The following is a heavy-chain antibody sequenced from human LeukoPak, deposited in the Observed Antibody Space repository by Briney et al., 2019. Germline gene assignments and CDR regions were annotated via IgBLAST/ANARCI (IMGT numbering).Heavy chain of an antibody. D-gene: IGHD6-6*01. V-gene: IGHV3-64*01. CDR2: ISSNGGST. Sequence: PGGSLRLSCAASGFTFSSYAMHWVRQAPGKGLEYVSAISSNGGSTYYANSVKGRFTISRDNSKNTLYLQMGSLRAEDMAVYYCAREGIAARGTHAFDIWGQGTMVTVSS. CDR1: GFTFSSYA. J-gene: IGHJ3*02. CDR3: AREGIAARGTHAFDI.